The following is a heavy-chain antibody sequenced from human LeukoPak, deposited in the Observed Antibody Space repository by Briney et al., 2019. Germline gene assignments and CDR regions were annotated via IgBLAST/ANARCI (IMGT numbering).Heavy chain of an antibody. J-gene: IGHJ4*02. CDR1: GFTFDDYA. D-gene: IGHD6-13*01. V-gene: IGHV3-43*02. CDR2: ISGDGGST. Sequence: GGSLRLSCAASGFTFDDYAMHWVRQAPGKGLEWVSLISGDGGSTYYADSVKGRFTISRDNSKNSLYLQMNSLRTEDTALYYCMATSSSWSGFYYWGQGTLVTVSS. CDR3: MATSSSWSGFYY.